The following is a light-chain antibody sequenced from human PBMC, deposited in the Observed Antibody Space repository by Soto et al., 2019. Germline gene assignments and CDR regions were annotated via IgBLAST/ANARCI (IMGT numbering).Light chain of an antibody. Sequence: QLTQSPSSQSASVGDRVTITFRASQGIRNDLGWYQQKPGKAPKLLIYAAASLQTGVPSRFSGSGSGTDFTLTISSLQPEDFATYYCLQDYIYPRTFGQGTKVDIK. CDR2: AAA. CDR1: QGIRND. CDR3: LQDYIYPRT. J-gene: IGKJ1*01. V-gene: IGKV1-6*01.